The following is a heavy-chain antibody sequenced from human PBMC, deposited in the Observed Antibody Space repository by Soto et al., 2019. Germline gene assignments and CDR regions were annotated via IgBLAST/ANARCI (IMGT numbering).Heavy chain of an antibody. D-gene: IGHD3-22*01. CDR3: ARGDYDTSYDY. CDR2: IYYSGST. J-gene: IGHJ4*02. CDR1: GGSISSGGYY. Sequence: SGTLSLTCTVSGGSISSGGYYWSWNRQHPGKGLEWIGYIYYSGSTYYNPSLKSRVTISVDTSKNQFSLKLSSVTAADTAVYYCARGDYDTSYDYWGQGTLVTVSS. V-gene: IGHV4-31*03.